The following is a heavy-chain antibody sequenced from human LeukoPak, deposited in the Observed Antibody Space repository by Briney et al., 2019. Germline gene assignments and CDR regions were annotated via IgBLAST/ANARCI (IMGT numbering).Heavy chain of an antibody. V-gene: IGHV4-34*01. CDR2: INHSGST. Sequence: SETLSLTCAVYGGSFSGYYWSWIRQPPGKGLEWIGEINHSGSTNYNPSLKSRVTISVDTSKNQFSLKLSSVTAADTAVYYCARGLWDSSGYYVALDIWGQGTMVTVSS. D-gene: IGHD3-22*01. CDR3: ARGLWDSSGYYVALDI. CDR1: GGSFSGYY. J-gene: IGHJ3*02.